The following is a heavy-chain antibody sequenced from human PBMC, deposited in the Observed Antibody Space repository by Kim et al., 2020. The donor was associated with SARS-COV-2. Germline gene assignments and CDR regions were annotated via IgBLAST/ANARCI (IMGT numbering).Heavy chain of an antibody. CDR1: GGSVSSGSYY. CDR3: ARYGSSWYRYWYFDL. CDR2: IYYSGST. V-gene: IGHV4-61*01. Sequence: SETLSLTCTVSGGSVSSGSYYWSWIRQPPGKGLEWIGYIYYSGSTNYNPSLKSRVTISVDTSKNQFSLKLSSVTAADTAVYYCARYGSSWYRYWYFDLWGRGTLVTVSS. J-gene: IGHJ2*01. D-gene: IGHD6-13*01.